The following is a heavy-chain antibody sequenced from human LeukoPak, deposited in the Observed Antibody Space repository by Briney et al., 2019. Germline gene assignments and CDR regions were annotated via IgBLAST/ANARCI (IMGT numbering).Heavy chain of an antibody. CDR2: INPNSGGT. V-gene: IGHV1-2*02. J-gene: IGHJ4*02. CDR1: GYTFTGYY. D-gene: IGHD3-22*01. Sequence: GASVKVSCKASGYTFTGYYMHWVRQAPGQGLEWMGWINPNSGGTNYAQKFQGRVTMTRDTSISTAYMELSRLRSDDTAVYYCASLFLYDSSGYSDDYWSQGTLVTVSS. CDR3: ASLFLYDSSGYSDDY.